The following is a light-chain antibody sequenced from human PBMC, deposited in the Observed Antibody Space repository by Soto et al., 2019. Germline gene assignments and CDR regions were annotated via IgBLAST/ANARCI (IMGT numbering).Light chain of an antibody. V-gene: IGKV3-11*01. CDR2: DAS. CDR1: QSVSNS. J-gene: IGKJ2*01. Sequence: EVVLTQSPATLSLSPGERATLSCRASQSVSNSLAWYQQIPGQAPRLLFYDASNRATGIPARFSGSGSGTDFTLTSSRLDPEDFVDYFCQQRSNLITFGQGTKLHIK. CDR3: QQRSNLIT.